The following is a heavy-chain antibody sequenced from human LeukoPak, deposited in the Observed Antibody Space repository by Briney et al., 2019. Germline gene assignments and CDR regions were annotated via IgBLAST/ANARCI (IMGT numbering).Heavy chain of an antibody. CDR1: GYTLTSYG. D-gene: IGHD2-15*01. J-gene: IGHJ4*02. CDR3: ARDPEDIVVVVAATPPLDY. V-gene: IGHV1-18*04. CDR2: ISAYNGNT. Sequence: ASVKVSCKASGYTLTSYGISWVRQAPGQGLEWMGWISAYNGNTNYAQKLQGRVTMTTDTSTSTAYMELRSLRSDDTAVYYCARDPEDIVVVVAATPPLDYWGQGTLVTVSS.